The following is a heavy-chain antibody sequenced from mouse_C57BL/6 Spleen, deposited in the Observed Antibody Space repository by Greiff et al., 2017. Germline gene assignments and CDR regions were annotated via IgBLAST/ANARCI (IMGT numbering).Heavy chain of an antibody. V-gene: IGHV1-63*01. J-gene: IGHJ4*01. CDR1: GYTFTNYW. CDR3: ARREGYYGSSYDYYAMDY. CDR2: IYPGGGYT. D-gene: IGHD1-1*01. Sequence: QVQLKQSGAELVRPGTSVKMSCKASGYTFTNYWIGWAKQRPGHGLEWIGDIYPGGGYTNYNEKFKGKATLTADKSSSTAYMQFSSLTSEDSAIYYCARREGYYGSSYDYYAMDYWGQGTSVTVSS.